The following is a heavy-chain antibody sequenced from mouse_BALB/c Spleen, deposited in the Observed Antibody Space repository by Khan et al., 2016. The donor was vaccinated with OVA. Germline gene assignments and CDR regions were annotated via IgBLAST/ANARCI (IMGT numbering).Heavy chain of an antibody. CDR1: GYSITTDYA. V-gene: IGHV3-2*02. D-gene: IGHD1-1*01. J-gene: IGHJ2*01. CDR3: ARVYGGDFDY. Sequence: EVQLQESGPGLVKPSQSLSLTCTVTGYSITTDYAWNWIRQFPGNKLEWMGYISYSGNTKYNPSLKSRISITRDTSKNPFFLQLKSVTTEDTASYYCARVYGGDFDYWGQGTTLTVSS. CDR2: ISYSGNT.